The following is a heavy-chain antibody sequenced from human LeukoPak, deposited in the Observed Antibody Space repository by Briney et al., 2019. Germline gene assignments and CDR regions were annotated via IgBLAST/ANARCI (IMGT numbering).Heavy chain of an antibody. D-gene: IGHD2-2*01. CDR3: ARDICSSTSCYLGGF. J-gene: IGHJ4*02. V-gene: IGHV1-2*02. CDR2: INPNSGGT. Sequence: VASAKVSCKASGYTFTGYYMHWVRQAPGQGLEWMGWINPNSGGTNYAQKFQGRVTMTRDTSISTAYMELSRLRSDDTAVYYCARDICSSTSCYLGGFWGQGTLVTVSS. CDR1: GYTFTGYY.